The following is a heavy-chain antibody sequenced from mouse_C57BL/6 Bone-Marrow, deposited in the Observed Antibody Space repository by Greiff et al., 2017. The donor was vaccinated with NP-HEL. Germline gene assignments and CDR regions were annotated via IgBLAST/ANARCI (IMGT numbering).Heavy chain of an antibody. Sequence: VQLQQSGAELVRPGSSVKMSCKTSGYTFTSYGLNWVKPRPGQGLEWIGYIYMGNGYTEYNEKFKGKATLTSDTSYSTTYMQLSSLTSEYSAIYFCAGPHYYGSSYWYFDVWGTGTTVTVSS. CDR3: AGPHYYGSSYWYFDV. V-gene: IGHV1-58*01. CDR1: GYTFTSYG. J-gene: IGHJ1*03. CDR2: IYMGNGYT. D-gene: IGHD1-1*01.